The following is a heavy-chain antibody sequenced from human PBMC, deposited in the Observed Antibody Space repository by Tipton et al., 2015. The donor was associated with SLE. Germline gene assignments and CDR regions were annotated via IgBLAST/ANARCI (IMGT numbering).Heavy chain of an antibody. D-gene: IGHD5-24*01. V-gene: IGHV3-21*05. Sequence: SLRLSCAASGFTFSSYEVNWVRQAPGKGLEWVSYISSSSSYIYYADSVKGRFTISRDNAKNSLYLQMNSLRAEDTAVYYCARADGAFDIWGQGTMVTVSS. CDR3: ARADGAFDI. CDR2: ISSSSSYI. CDR1: GFTFSSYE. J-gene: IGHJ3*02.